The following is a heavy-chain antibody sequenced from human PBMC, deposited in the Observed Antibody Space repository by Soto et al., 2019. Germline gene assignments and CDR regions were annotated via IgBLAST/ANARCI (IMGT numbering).Heavy chain of an antibody. CDR2: ISYDGSNK. Sequence: GGSLRLSCAASGFTFSGYGMHWVRQAPGKGLEWVAVISYDGSNKYYADSVKGRFTISRDNSKNTLYLQMNSLRTEDTAVYYCAKAVDSSGWYLGYWGQGTLVTVSS. CDR1: GFTFSGYG. J-gene: IGHJ4*02. D-gene: IGHD6-19*01. CDR3: AKAVDSSGWYLGY. V-gene: IGHV3-30*18.